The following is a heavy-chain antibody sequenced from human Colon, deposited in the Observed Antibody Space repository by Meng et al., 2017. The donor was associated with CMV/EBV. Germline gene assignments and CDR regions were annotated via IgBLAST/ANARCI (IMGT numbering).Heavy chain of an antibody. CDR3: ARAPNRGQDTSGRFED. Sequence: GESLKISCAASEFTFSAYWMSWVRQAPGKGLEWVATIKEDGVEKFYVDSVKGRFTISRDNAKNSLYLQMNSLRDEDTAVYYCARAPNRGQDTSGRFEDWGQGTLVTVSS. D-gene: IGHD3-22*01. CDR2: IKEDGVEK. J-gene: IGHJ4*02. V-gene: IGHV3-7*01. CDR1: EFTFSAYW.